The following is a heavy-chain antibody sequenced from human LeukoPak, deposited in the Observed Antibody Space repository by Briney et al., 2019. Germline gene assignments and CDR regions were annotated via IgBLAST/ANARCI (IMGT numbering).Heavy chain of an antibody. CDR3: AKRRSPMVRGVNVDY. CDR2: IKKKGDGGTT. CDR1: GFPFSDDW. J-gene: IGHJ4*02. Sequence: GGSLRLSCAASGFPFSDDWMSWVRQAPGKGLEWVGRIKKKGDGGTTDYAAPVKGRFTISRDNSKNRLYLQMNSLRAEDTAVYYCAKRRSPMVRGVNVDYWGQGTLVTVSS. V-gene: IGHV3-15*01. D-gene: IGHD3-10*01.